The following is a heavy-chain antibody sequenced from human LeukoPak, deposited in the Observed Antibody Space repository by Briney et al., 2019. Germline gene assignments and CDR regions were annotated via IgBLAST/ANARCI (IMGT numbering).Heavy chain of an antibody. CDR3: AKVKGGFSSYDYFES. Sequence: QPGGSLKLSCAASGFTFSRYWMSWVRQAPGKGLEWVANIKQDESEEHYVGSVKGRFTISRDNAKNSLYLQLNSLRVEDTAVYYCAKVKGGFSSYDYFESWGQGTLVTVSS. J-gene: IGHJ4*02. CDR2: IKQDESEE. D-gene: IGHD5-12*01. V-gene: IGHV3-7*01. CDR1: GFTFSRYW.